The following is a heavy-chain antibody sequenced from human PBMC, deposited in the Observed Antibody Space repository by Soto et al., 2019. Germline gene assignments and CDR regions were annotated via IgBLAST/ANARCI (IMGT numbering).Heavy chain of an antibody. V-gene: IGHV3-74*03. CDR3: ARDPPLHDYGDYDHAFDI. CDR1: GFSLSDYW. J-gene: IGHJ3*02. Sequence: PGGSLRLSCAASGFSLSDYWMHWVRQVPGKGLLWVSRISVDGRDTTYTDSVKGRFTISRDNAKNTLYLQMDSLRAEDTAVYYCARDPPLHDYGDYDHAFDIWGQGTMVTVSS. CDR2: ISVDGRDT. D-gene: IGHD4-17*01.